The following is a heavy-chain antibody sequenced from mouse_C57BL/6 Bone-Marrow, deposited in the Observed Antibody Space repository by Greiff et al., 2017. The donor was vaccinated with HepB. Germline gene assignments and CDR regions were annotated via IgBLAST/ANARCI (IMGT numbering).Heavy chain of an antibody. CDR3: ARYSLPISSGVLDY. Sequence: QVQLQQPGAELVKPGASVKMSCTASGYTFTSYWITWVKQRPGQGLEWIGDIYPGSGSTNYNEKFKGKATLTVDTSTSTAYMQHSSLTSEDSAVYDCARYSLPISSGVLDYWGQGTNLTVSS. D-gene: IGHD5-1*01. CDR1: GYTFTSYW. V-gene: IGHV1-55*01. CDR2: IYPGSGST. J-gene: IGHJ2*01.